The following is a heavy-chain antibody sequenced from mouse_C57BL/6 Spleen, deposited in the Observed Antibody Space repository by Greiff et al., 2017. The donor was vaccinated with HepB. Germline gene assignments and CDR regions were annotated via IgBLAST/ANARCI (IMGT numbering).Heavy chain of an antibody. CDR2: ISGGGGNT. V-gene: IGHV5-9*01. Sequence: EVKLVESGGGLVKPGGSLKLSCAASGFTFSSYAMSWVRQTPEKRLEWVATISGGGGNTYYPDSVKGRFTISRDNAKNTLYLQMSSLRSEDTALYYCARQGGGGLYFDYWGQGTTLTVSS. J-gene: IGHJ2*01. D-gene: IGHD3-1*01. CDR3: ARQGGGGLYFDY. CDR1: GFTFSSYA.